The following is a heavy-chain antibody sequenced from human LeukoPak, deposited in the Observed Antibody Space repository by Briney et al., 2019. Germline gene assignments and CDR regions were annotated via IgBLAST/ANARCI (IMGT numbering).Heavy chain of an antibody. D-gene: IGHD2-2*01. V-gene: IGHV3-30*02. Sequence: GGSLRLSCAASGFTFSSYGMHWVRQAPGKGLEWVAFIRYDGSNKYYADSVKGRFTISRDNSKNTLYLQMNSLRAEDTAVYYCAKDLEVVPAAVNPAFDYWGQGTLVTVSS. CDR1: GFTFSSYG. CDR3: AKDLEVVPAAVNPAFDY. J-gene: IGHJ4*02. CDR2: IRYDGSNK.